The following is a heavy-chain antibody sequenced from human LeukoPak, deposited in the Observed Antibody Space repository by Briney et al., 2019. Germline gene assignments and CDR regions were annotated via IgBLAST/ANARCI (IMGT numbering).Heavy chain of an antibody. CDR3: ARGRNVYYYDSSGYYYLFDY. J-gene: IGHJ4*02. CDR2: IYYSGST. D-gene: IGHD3-22*01. V-gene: IGHV4-59*01. Sequence: SSETLSLTCTVSGGSISSYYWSWIRQPPGKGLEWIGYIYYSGSTNYNPSLKSRVTISVDTSKNQFSLKLSSVTAADTAVYYCARGRNVYYYDSSGYYYLFDYWGQGTLVTVSS. CDR1: GGSISSYY.